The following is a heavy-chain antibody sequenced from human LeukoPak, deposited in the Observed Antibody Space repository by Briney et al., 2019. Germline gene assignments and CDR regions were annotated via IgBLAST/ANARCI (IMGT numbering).Heavy chain of an antibody. CDR1: GGSSSGYY. CDR2: INHSGST. V-gene: IGHV4-34*01. D-gene: IGHD3-10*01. Sequence: SETLSLTCAVYGGSSSGYYWSWIRQPPGKGLEWIGEINHSGSTNYNPSLKSRVTISVDTSKNQFSLKLSSVTAADTAVYYCTRVPSLYGSGSYYAFDIWGQGTMVTVSS. J-gene: IGHJ3*02. CDR3: TRVPSLYGSGSYYAFDI.